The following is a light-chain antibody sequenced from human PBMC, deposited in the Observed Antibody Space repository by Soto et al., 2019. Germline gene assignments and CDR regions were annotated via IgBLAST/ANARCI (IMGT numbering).Light chain of an antibody. V-gene: IGLV2-14*01. Sequence: QSVLTQPASVSGSPGQSITISCTGTSSDVGAYNYVSWYQQHPGKAPKLMIFEVTNRPSGISTRFSGSKSGYTASLTISGLQPEDEADYYCSSYTSSSTLFGTGTKVTVL. CDR2: EVT. CDR1: SSDVGAYNY. CDR3: SSYTSSSTL. J-gene: IGLJ1*01.